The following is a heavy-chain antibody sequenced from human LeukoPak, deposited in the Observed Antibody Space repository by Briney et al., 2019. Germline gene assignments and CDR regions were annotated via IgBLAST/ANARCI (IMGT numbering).Heavy chain of an antibody. CDR2: IYYSGST. CDR1: GGSISSSSYY. D-gene: IGHD4-17*01. J-gene: IGHJ4*02. V-gene: IGHV4-39*07. CDR3: ARAPTTVTQYYFDS. Sequence: PSETLSLTCTVSGGSISSSSYYWGWIRQPPGKGLEWIGSIYYSGSTYYNPSLKSRVTISVDTSKNHFSLKLSSVTAADTAVYYCARAPTTVTQYYFDSWGPGTLVTVPS.